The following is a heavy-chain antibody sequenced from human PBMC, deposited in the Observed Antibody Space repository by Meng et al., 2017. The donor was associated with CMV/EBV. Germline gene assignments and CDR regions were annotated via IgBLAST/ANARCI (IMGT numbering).Heavy chain of an antibody. J-gene: IGHJ1*01. V-gene: IGHV1-2*02. CDR2: INPNSGGT. CDR1: GYTFTSYA. CDR3: ARGPLYNYGWSSNIFDFQH. D-gene: IGHD5-18*01. Sequence: ASVKVSCKASGYTFTSYAMHWVRQAPGQRLEWMGWINPNSGGTNYAQKFQGRVTMTRDTSISPAYMELNKLRSDDTAVYYCARGPLYNYGWSSNIFDFQHWGQGTLVTVSS.